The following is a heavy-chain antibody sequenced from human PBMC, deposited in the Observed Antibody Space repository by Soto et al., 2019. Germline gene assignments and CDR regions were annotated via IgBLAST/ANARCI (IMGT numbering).Heavy chain of an antibody. CDR2: ISADGSDN. CDR3: VKGTAVSRQHFAN. D-gene: IGHD2-2*01. V-gene: IGHV3-30*18. J-gene: IGHJ4*02. CDR1: GFTFSDFG. Sequence: QVQLVESGGGLVQPERSLRLSCATSGFTFSDFGMHWVRQAPGRGLEWVAAISADGSDNYYVGSVQGRFTISRDKTKNALYLQMSSLITEYTAVYYCVKGTAVSRQHFANWGQGTLVPVSS.